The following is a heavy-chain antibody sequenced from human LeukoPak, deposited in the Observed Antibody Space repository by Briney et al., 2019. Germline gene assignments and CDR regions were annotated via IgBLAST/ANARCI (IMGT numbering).Heavy chain of an antibody. CDR2: ISGSGGST. D-gene: IGHD6-19*01. J-gene: IGHJ3*02. CDR1: GFTFSSYA. Sequence: GGSLRLSCAASGFTFSSYAMSWVRQAPGKGLEWVSAISGSGGSTYYADSAKGRFTISRDSSKNTLYLQMNSLRAEDTAVYYCAKRGHSSGWYLHAFDIWGQGTMVTVSS. CDR3: AKRGHSSGWYLHAFDI. V-gene: IGHV3-23*01.